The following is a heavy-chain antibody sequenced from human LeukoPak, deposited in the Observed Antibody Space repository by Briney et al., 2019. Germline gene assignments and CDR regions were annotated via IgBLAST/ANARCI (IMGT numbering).Heavy chain of an antibody. Sequence: GGSLRLSCAASGFTFSNYWVHWVRQAPGKGLVWVSRINPDGSTINYADSVKGRFTISRDNARNTLYLQMNSLRAEDTAVYYCATAGNYRFDYWGQGTLVTVSS. CDR3: ATAGNYRFDY. D-gene: IGHD1-7*01. CDR2: INPDGSTI. CDR1: GFTFSNYW. J-gene: IGHJ4*02. V-gene: IGHV3-74*01.